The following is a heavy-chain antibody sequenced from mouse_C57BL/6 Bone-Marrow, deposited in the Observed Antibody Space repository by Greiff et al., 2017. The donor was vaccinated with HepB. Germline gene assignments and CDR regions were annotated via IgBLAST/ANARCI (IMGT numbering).Heavy chain of an antibody. J-gene: IGHJ2*01. Sequence: EVKLMESGGGLVQPGGSLSLSCAASGFTFTDYYMSWVRQPPGKALEWLGFIRNKANGYTTEYSASVKGRFTISRDNSQSILYLQMNALRAEDSATYYCARYRYDYDEDFDYWGQGTTLTVSS. D-gene: IGHD2-4*01. CDR2: IRNKANGYTT. CDR1: GFTFTDYY. V-gene: IGHV7-3*01. CDR3: ARYRYDYDEDFDY.